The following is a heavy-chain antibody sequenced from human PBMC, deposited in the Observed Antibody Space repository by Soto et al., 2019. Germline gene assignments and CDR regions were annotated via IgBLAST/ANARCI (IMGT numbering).Heavy chain of an antibody. V-gene: IGHV1-58*01. CDR3: AAGLRTVTTF. J-gene: IGHJ4*02. CDR1: GFTFTSSA. Sequence: QMQLVQSGPEVKKPGTSVKVSCKASGFTFTSSAVQWVRQARGQRLEWIGWIVVGSGNTNYAQKFQXXVXIXXDMSTSTAYMELSSLRSEDTAVYYCAAGLRTVTTFWGQGTLVTVSS. CDR2: IVVGSGNT. D-gene: IGHD4-17*01.